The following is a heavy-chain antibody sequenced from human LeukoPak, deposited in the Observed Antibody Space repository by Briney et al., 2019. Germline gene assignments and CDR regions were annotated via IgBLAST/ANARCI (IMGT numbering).Heavy chain of an antibody. CDR3: AVYYDYVWGIDAFDI. Sequence: GASVKVSCKASGYTLTGYYMHWVLQAPGQGLEWMGRINPNSGGTNYAQKFQGRVTMTRDTSISTAYMELSRLRSDDTAVYYCAVYYDYVWGIDAFDIWGQGTMVTVSS. J-gene: IGHJ3*02. V-gene: IGHV1-2*06. D-gene: IGHD3-16*01. CDR2: INPNSGGT. CDR1: GYTLTGYY.